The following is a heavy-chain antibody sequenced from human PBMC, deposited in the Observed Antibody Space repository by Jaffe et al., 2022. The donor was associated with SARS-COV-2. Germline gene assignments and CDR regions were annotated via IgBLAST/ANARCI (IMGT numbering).Heavy chain of an antibody. J-gene: IGHJ3*02. Sequence: EVQLVESGGGLVQPGRSLRLSCAASGFTFDDYAMHWVRQAPGKGLEWVSGISWNSGSIGYADSVKGRFTISRDNAKNSLYLQMNSLRAEDTALYYCASGMARGAFDIWGQGTMVTVSS. CDR3: ASGMARGAFDI. D-gene: IGHD2-15*01. CDR2: ISWNSGSI. CDR1: GFTFDDYA. V-gene: IGHV3-9*01.